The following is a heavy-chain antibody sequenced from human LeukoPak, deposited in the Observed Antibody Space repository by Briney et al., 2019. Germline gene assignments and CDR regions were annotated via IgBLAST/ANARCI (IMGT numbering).Heavy chain of an antibody. D-gene: IGHD5-12*01. CDR1: GFTFSDYY. Sequence: PGRSLRLSCTASGFTFSDYYMSWIRQAPGKGLEWVSYISRTGDTIYYADSVKGRFTISRDTAKNSLYLQMNSLRAEDTAVYYCARGSGYSGYVAYWGQGTLVTVSS. CDR3: ARGSGYSGYVAY. J-gene: IGHJ4*02. CDR2: ISRTGDTI. V-gene: IGHV3-11*01.